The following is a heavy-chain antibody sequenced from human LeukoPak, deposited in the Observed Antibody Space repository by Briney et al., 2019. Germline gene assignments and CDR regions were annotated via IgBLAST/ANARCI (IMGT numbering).Heavy chain of an antibody. J-gene: IGHJ4*02. CDR2: INSDGSST. V-gene: IGHV3-74*01. CDR1: GFTFSSYW. Sequence: PGGSLRLSCAASGFTFSSYWMHWVRQAPGKGLVWVSRINSDGSSTSYADSVKGRFTISRDNAKNTLYLQMNSLRAEDTAVYYCARDFGYDYVWGSYDYWGRGTLVTVSS. D-gene: IGHD3-16*01. CDR3: ARDFGYDYVWGSYDY.